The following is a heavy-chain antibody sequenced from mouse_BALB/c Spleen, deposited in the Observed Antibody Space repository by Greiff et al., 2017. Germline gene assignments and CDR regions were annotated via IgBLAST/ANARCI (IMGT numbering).Heavy chain of an antibody. CDR2: IWAGGST. Sequence: QVQLKESGPGLVAPSQSLSITCTVSGFSLTSYGVHWVRQPPGKGLEWLGVIWAGGSTNYNSALMSRLSISKDNSKSQVFLQMNSLQTDDTAMYYCDRGYAAPSAMDYWGQGTSVTVAS. CDR3: DRGYAAPSAMDY. CDR1: GFSLTSYG. V-gene: IGHV2-9*02. J-gene: IGHJ4*01. D-gene: IGHD1-1*01.